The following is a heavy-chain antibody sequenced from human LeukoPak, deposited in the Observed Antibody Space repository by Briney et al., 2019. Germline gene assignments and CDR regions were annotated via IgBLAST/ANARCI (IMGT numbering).Heavy chain of an antibody. V-gene: IGHV3-53*01. CDR3: ATLRDLDY. CDR2: IYSGGNT. Sequence: GGSLRLSCAASGFIVSDNHMSWVRQAPGKGLEWLSVIYSGGNTFYADSVKGRFTISRDNSKNTLYLQMNSLRAEDTAVYYCATLRDLDYWGQGAPVTVSS. J-gene: IGHJ4*02. CDR1: GFIVSDNH.